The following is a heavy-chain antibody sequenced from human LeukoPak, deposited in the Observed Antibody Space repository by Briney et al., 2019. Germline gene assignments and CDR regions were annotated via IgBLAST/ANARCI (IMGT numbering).Heavy chain of an antibody. CDR3: ARVVAVAGRAFDI. CDR1: GFTFSSYS. V-gene: IGHV3-21*01. CDR2: ISSSSSYI. J-gene: IGHJ3*02. Sequence: GGSLRLSCAASGFTFSSYSMNWVRQAPGKGLEWVSSISSSSSYIYYADSVKGRFTISRDNAKNSLYLQMNSLRAEDTAVYYCARVVAVAGRAFDIWGQGTMVTVSS. D-gene: IGHD6-19*01.